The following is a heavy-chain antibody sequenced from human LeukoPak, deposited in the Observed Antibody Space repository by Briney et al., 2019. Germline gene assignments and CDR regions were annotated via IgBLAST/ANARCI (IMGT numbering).Heavy chain of an antibody. CDR3: ARDVDTAEIGSWGYYYYYMDV. V-gene: IGHV1-69*13. D-gene: IGHD5-18*01. CDR1: GGTFSSYA. Sequence: SVKVSCKASGGTFSSYAISWVRQAPGQGLEWMGGIIPIFGTANYAQKFQGRVTITADESTSTAYMELSSLRSEDTAVYYCARDVDTAEIGSWGYYYYYMDVWGKGTTVTVSS. CDR2: IIPIFGTA. J-gene: IGHJ6*03.